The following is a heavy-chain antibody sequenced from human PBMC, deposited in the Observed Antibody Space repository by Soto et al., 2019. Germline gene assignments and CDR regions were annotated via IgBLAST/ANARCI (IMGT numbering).Heavy chain of an antibody. D-gene: IGHD2-2*01. CDR3: AKYQLLWLGAFDI. CDR1: GFTFSSYA. V-gene: IGHV3-23*01. CDR2: ISGSGGST. J-gene: IGHJ3*02. Sequence: WGSLRLSCAASGFTFSSYAMSRVRQAPGKGLEWVSAISGSGGSTYYADSVKGRFTTSRDNSKNTLYLQMNSLRAEDTAVYYCAKYQLLWLGAFDIWGQGTMVTVSS.